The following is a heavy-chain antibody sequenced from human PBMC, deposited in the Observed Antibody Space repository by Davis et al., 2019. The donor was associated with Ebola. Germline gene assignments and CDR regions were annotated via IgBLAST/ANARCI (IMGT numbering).Heavy chain of an antibody. CDR3: ARGQSSSWYRLDY. J-gene: IGHJ4*02. D-gene: IGHD6-13*01. CDR2: IYYSGST. Sequence: GSLRLSCAVYGGSFSGYYWSWIRQPPGKGLEWIGYIYYSGSTNYNPSLKSRVTISVDTSKNQFSLKLSSVTAADTAVYYCARGQSSSWYRLDYWGQGTLVTVSS. V-gene: IGHV4-59*01. CDR1: GGSFSGYY.